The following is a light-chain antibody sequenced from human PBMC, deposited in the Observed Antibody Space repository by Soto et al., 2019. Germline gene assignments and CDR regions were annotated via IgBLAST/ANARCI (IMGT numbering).Light chain of an antibody. J-gene: IGLJ1*01. CDR1: SSDVGSHNL. Sequence: QSALTQPVSVSGSPGQSITISCTGTSSDVGSHNLVSWYQQHPGKAPKLMIYEGSKRPSGVSNRFSGSKSGNTASLTISGLQAEDEADYYCCSYAGRSTYVFGSGTRSPS. CDR3: CSYAGRSTYV. CDR2: EGS. V-gene: IGLV2-23*01.